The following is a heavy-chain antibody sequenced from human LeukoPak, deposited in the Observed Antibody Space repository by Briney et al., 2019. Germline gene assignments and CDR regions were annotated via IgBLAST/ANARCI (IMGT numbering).Heavy chain of an antibody. CDR3: ASRYGDYPFV. J-gene: IGHJ4*02. CDR1: GGSFSGYY. D-gene: IGHD4-17*01. Sequence: PSETLSLTCAVYGGSFSGYYWSWIRQPPGKGLEWIGEINHSASTNYNPSLKSRVTISVDTSKNQFSLKLSSVTAADTAVYYCASRYGDYPFVWGQGTLVTVSS. V-gene: IGHV4-34*01. CDR2: INHSAST.